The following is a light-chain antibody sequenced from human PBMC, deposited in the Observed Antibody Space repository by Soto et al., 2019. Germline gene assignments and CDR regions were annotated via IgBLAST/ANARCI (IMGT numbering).Light chain of an antibody. J-gene: IGKJ5*01. CDR1: QSISNW. CDR3: QQYDNFPPIT. CDR2: HAS. V-gene: IGKV1-5*01. Sequence: DIEMTQSPSTLPASVGDRVTITCRASQSISNWLAWYQQKPGTAPKVLIYHASNLQSGVPSRFSGSGSGTEFTLTISSLQPEDVATYFCQQYDNFPPITFGQGTRLEIK.